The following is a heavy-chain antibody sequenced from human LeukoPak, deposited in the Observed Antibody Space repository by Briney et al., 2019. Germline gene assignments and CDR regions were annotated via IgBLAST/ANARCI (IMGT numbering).Heavy chain of an antibody. Sequence: SETLSLTCTVSGGSISSYYWSWIRQPTGKGLEWIGYIYYSGSTNYNPSLKSRVTISVDTSKNQFSLKLSPVTAADTAVYYCARAPPYCSSTSCRFDPWGQGTLVTVSS. CDR1: GGSISSYY. CDR3: ARAPPYCSSTSCRFDP. V-gene: IGHV4-59*01. CDR2: IYYSGST. J-gene: IGHJ5*02. D-gene: IGHD2-2*01.